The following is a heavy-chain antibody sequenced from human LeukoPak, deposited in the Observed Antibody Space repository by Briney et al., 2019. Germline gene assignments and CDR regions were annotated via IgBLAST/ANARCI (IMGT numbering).Heavy chain of an antibody. CDR1: GFTFSSYG. CDR2: ISYDGSNK. CDR3: AKPATGLVYDY. Sequence: GGSLRLSCAASGFTFSSYGMHWVRQAPGKGLEWVAVISYDGSNKYYADSVKGRFTISRDNSKNTLYLQMNSLRAEDTAVYYCAKPATGLVYDYWGQGTLVTVSS. D-gene: IGHD6-19*01. J-gene: IGHJ4*02. V-gene: IGHV3-30*18.